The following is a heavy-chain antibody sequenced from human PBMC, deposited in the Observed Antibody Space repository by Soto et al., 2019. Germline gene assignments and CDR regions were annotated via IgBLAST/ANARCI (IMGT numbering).Heavy chain of an antibody. J-gene: IGHJ5*02. Sequence: SETLSLTCTVSGGSISSGGYYWSWIRQHPGKGLEWIGYIYYSGSTYYNPSLKSRVTISVDTSKNQFSLKLSSVTAADTAVYYCAASTWFGELWFDRWGKGTLVTVSS. CDR2: IYYSGST. CDR1: GGSISSGGYY. CDR3: AASTWFGELWFDR. V-gene: IGHV4-31*03. D-gene: IGHD3-10*01.